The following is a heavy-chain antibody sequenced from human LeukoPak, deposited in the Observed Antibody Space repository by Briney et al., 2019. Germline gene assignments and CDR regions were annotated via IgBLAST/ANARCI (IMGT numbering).Heavy chain of an antibody. CDR2: INSDGSST. Sequence: GGSLRLSCAASGFAFSTYWVHWVRQAPGKGLVWVSRINSDGSSTSYADSVKGRFTISRDNAKNTLYLQMNGLRAEDTAVYYCTKAQGDAFDIWGQGTMVTVSS. CDR1: GFAFSTYW. CDR3: TKAQGDAFDI. J-gene: IGHJ3*02. D-gene: IGHD2-8*01. V-gene: IGHV3-74*01.